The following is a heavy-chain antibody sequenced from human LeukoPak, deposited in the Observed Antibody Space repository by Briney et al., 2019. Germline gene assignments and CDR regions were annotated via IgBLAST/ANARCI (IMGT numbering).Heavy chain of an antibody. Sequence: GGSLRLSCAASGFTFSDFAMSWVRQAPGKGLEWVSTISGNGGRTYYADSVKGRFTISRDNSKNTLYLQMKSQRADDTAVYHCARQETSTYNGAFDIWGQGTMVTVSS. CDR3: ARQETSTYNGAFDI. J-gene: IGHJ3*02. D-gene: IGHD1-1*01. V-gene: IGHV3-23*01. CDR2: ISGNGGRT. CDR1: GFTFSDFA.